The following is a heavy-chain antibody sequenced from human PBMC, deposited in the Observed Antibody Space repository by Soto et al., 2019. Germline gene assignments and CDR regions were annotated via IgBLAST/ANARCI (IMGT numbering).Heavy chain of an antibody. Sequence: GASVKVSGTASGYTFTSYYMHCVRQAPGQGLEWMGIINPSGGSTSYAQKFQGRVTMTRDTSTSTVYMELSSLRSEDTAVYYCARGGEMEPFDYWGQGTLVTVSS. V-gene: IGHV1-46*03. CDR3: ARGGEMEPFDY. J-gene: IGHJ4*02. CDR2: INPSGGST. D-gene: IGHD1-1*01. CDR1: GYTFTSYY.